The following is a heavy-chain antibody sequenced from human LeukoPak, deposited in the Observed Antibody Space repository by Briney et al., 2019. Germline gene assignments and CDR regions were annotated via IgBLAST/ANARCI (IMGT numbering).Heavy chain of an antibody. V-gene: IGHV3-74*01. CDR3: ARVYGGPFDL. J-gene: IGHJ4*02. D-gene: IGHD4-23*01. CDR1: GFTFSDTW. CDR2: INTDGSDA. Sequence: PGGSLRLSCAASGFTFSDTWIHWVRQAPGKGLMWVARINTDGSDAVYAGSVKGRFTISRDNTQNTLHLQMHSLRAEDTAMYYCARVYGGPFDLWGQGNLVTVSS.